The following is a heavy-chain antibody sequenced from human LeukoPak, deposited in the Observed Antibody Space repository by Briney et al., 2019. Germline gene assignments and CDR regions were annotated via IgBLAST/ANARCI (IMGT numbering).Heavy chain of an antibody. CDR2: MNPNSGNT. CDR3: ARGLPRYGDYSPRRYYFDY. J-gene: IGHJ4*02. D-gene: IGHD4-17*01. CDR1: GYTFTSDD. V-gene: IGHV1-8*03. Sequence: ASVKVSCKASGYTFTSDDINWVRQATGQGLEWMGWMNPNSGNTGYAQKSQGRVTITRNTSISTAYMELSSLRSEDTAVYYCARGLPRYGDYSPRRYYFDYWGQGTLVTVSS.